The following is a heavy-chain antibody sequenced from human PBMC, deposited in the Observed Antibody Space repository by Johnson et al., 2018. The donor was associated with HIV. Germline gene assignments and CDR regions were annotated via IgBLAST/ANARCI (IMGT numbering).Heavy chain of an antibody. CDR3: ERIRVAVVTEVVVLDM. J-gene: IGHJ3*02. V-gene: IGHV3-66*03. Sequence: VQLVESGGGLIQPGGSLRLSCAASGFTVSSNYMSWVRQAPGKGLEWVSVIYSGGSTYYADSVKGRFTISRDKSKNTLYLQMNSLRAEDTAVYLCERIRVAVVTEVVVLDMGGQGTMVTVSS. CDR1: GFTVSSNY. D-gene: IGHD3-22*01. CDR2: IYSGGST.